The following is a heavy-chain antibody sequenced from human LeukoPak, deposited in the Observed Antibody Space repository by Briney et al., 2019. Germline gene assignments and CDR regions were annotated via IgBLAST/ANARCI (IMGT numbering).Heavy chain of an antibody. CDR3: ARFRNYYASSGYYHGFDP. CDR2: IYYSGST. CDR1: GGSISSYY. Sequence: SETLSLTCTVSGGSISSYYWSWIRQPPGKGLEWIGYIYYSGSTNYNPSLKSRVTISVDTSKNQFSLKLSSVTAADTAVYYCARFRNYYASSGYYHGFDPWGQGTLVTVSS. V-gene: IGHV4-59*01. D-gene: IGHD3-22*01. J-gene: IGHJ5*02.